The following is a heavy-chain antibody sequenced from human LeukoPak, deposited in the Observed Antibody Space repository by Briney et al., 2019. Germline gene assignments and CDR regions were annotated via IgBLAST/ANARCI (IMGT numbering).Heavy chain of an antibody. V-gene: IGHV4-59*08. J-gene: IGHJ4*02. Sequence: SETLSLTCTVPGDSISSYYWSWIRQPPGKGLEWIGYTYYSGSTNYNPSFKSRVTISIDTSKNQFSLKMNSVTAADTAVYYCARPIIPACSSGWYYWGQGALVTVSS. CDR1: GDSISSYY. D-gene: IGHD6-19*01. CDR3: ARPIIPACSSGWYY. CDR2: TYYSGST.